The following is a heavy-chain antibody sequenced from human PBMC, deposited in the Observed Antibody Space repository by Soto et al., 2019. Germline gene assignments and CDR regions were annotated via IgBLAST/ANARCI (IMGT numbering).Heavy chain of an antibody. V-gene: IGHV3-30*02. CDR3: TIVRVADSALDH. D-gene: IGHD3-10*02. CDR1: GFIFSNNG. CDR2: MSYDGSDT. J-gene: IGHJ4*02. Sequence: SGGSLRLSCVGSGFIFSNNGMHWVRQTPGKGLEWVAFMSYDGSDTFYADSVKGRFTISRDNSKNTLFLRMSNLRAEDTAMYYCTIVRVADSALDHWGQGTLVTVSS.